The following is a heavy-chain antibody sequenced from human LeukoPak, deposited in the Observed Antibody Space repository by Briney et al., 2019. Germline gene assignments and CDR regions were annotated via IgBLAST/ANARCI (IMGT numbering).Heavy chain of an antibody. CDR3: ARHTPDTTTGYSSSGDAFDI. D-gene: IGHD6-13*01. V-gene: IGHV4-59*01. Sequence: PSETLSLTCTVSGGSISSYYWSWIRQPPGKGLEWIGYIYYSGSTNYNPSLKSRVTISVDTSKNQFSLKLSSVTAADTAVYYCARHTPDTTTGYSSSGDAFDIWGQGTMVTVSS. CDR2: IYYSGST. CDR1: GGSISSYY. J-gene: IGHJ3*02.